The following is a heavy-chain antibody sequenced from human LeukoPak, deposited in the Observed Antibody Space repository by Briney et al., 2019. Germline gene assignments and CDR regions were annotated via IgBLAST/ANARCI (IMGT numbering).Heavy chain of an antibody. CDR3: AKDASGYYYTSGLVDF. CDR2: ISGSGGST. CDR1: GFTFSSYA. J-gene: IGHJ4*02. Sequence: GGSLRLSCAASGFTFSSYAMSWVRQAPGKGLEWVSAISGSGGSTYYADSVKGRFTISRDNSKSTLYLQMHSLRADDTAVYYCAKDASGYYYTSGLVDFWGRGTLLIVSS. D-gene: IGHD3-22*01. V-gene: IGHV3-23*01.